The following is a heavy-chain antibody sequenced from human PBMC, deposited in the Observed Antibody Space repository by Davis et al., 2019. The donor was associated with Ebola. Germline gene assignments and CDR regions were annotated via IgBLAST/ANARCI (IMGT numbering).Heavy chain of an antibody. J-gene: IGHJ6*02. CDR1: GYTFTSYA. V-gene: IGHV7-4-1*02. CDR2: INTNTGNP. D-gene: IGHD2-15*01. Sequence: AASVTVSCKASGYTFTSYAMNWVRQAPGQGLEWMGWINTNTGNPTYAQGFTGRFVFSLDTSVSTAYLQISSLKAEDTAVYYCAREVGGVVAAIVGYYYYGMDVWGQGTTVTVSS. CDR3: AREVGGVVAAIVGYYYYGMDV.